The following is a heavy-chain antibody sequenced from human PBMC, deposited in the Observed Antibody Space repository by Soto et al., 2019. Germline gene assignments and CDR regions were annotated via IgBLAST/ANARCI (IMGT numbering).Heavy chain of an antibody. V-gene: IGHV3-43*01. Sequence: EVQLVESGGVVVQPGGSLRLSCAASGFTFDDYTMHWVRQAPGKGLEWVSLISWDGGSTYYADSVKGRFTISRDNSKNSLYLKMNSLRTEDTALYYCAKDNVRDYDILTGYLSPTYYYGMDVWGQGTTVTVSS. CDR1: GFTFDDYT. D-gene: IGHD3-9*01. CDR2: ISWDGGST. CDR3: AKDNVRDYDILTGYLSPTYYYGMDV. J-gene: IGHJ6*02.